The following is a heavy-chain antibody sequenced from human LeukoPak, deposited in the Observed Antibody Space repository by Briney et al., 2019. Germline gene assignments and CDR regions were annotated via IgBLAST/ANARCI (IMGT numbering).Heavy chain of an antibody. J-gene: IGHJ4*02. Sequence: GGSLRLSCAASGFTFSNYWMHCVRHAPGKGLVWVSRINSDGSSTTYADSVKGRFTISRDNAKNTLYLQINSLRADDTAVYYCARDRATTMFDYWAQGTLVSVSS. V-gene: IGHV3-74*01. CDR3: ARDRATTMFDY. D-gene: IGHD5-24*01. CDR1: GFTFSNYW. CDR2: INSDGSST.